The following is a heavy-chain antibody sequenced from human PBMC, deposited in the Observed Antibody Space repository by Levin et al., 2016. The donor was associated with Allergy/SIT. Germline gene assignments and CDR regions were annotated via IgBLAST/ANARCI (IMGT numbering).Heavy chain of an antibody. CDR2: IDPSDSYT. CDR3: ARHTPYSSSWYRYGINWFDP. J-gene: IGHJ5*02. D-gene: IGHD6-13*01. V-gene: IGHV5-10-1*01. Sequence: GESLKISCKGSGYSFTSYWISWVRQMPGKGLEWMGRIDPSDSYTNYSPSFQGHVTISADKSISTAYLQWSSLKASDTAMYYCARHTPYSSSWYRYGINWFDPWGQGTLVTVSS. CDR1: GYSFTSYW.